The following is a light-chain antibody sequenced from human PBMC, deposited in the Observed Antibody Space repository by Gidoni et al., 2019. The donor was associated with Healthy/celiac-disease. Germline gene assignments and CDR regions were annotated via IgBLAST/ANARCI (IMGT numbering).Light chain of an antibody. Sequence: DIQMTQSPSPLSASVGDRVTITCRASQSISSWLAWYQQKPGKAPKLLIYKASSLEGGVPSRFSGSGSGTEFTLTISSLQPDDFATYYCQQYNSYSKTFGQGTKVEIK. CDR3: QQYNSYSKT. V-gene: IGKV1-5*03. CDR1: QSISSW. J-gene: IGKJ1*01. CDR2: KAS.